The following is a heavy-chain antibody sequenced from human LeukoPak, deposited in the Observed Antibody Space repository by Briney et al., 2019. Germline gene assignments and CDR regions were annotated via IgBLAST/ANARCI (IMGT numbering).Heavy chain of an antibody. J-gene: IGHJ3*02. D-gene: IGHD5-18*01. V-gene: IGHV4-34*01. CDR1: SGSFSGHY. CDR2: INHSGRT. CDR3: ARRGYSYGYNSDAFDI. Sequence: SETLSLTCAVYSGSFSGHYWSWIRQSPGQGLEWIGEINHSGRTNYNPSLRSRVTISVDTSKNQFSLKLSSVTAADTAVYYCARRGYSYGYNSDAFDIWGQGTMVTVSS.